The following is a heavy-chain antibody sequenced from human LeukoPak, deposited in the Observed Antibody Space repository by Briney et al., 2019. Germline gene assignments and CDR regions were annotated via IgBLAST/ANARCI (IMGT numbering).Heavy chain of an antibody. J-gene: IGHJ6*03. CDR1: GGSISSNYW. D-gene: IGHD3-22*01. Sequence: KPSETLSLTCGVTGGSISSNYWWTWVRQPPGKGLEWIGDLHHSGNTNDNSSVKSRVTMSIDKSKNQFSLKLISVTAADTAIYYCARLTYYDHNCHYYYIDVWGKGTTVIVSS. CDR3: ARLTYYDHNCHYYYIDV. V-gene: IGHV4-4*02. CDR2: LHHSGNT.